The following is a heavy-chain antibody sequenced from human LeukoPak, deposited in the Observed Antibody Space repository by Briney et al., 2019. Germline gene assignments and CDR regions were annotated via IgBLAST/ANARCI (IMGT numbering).Heavy chain of an antibody. J-gene: IGHJ5*02. Sequence: SQTLSLTCAISGDSVSSNSAAWNWIRQSPSRGLEWLGRTYYRSKWYNDYAVSVKSRITINPDTSKNQFSLQLNSVTPEDTAVYYCARDRGYYGSGSYYLNWFDHWGQGTLVTVSS. V-gene: IGHV6-1*01. CDR2: TYYRSKWYN. CDR1: GDSVSSNSAA. D-gene: IGHD3-10*01. CDR3: ARDRGYYGSGSYYLNWFDH.